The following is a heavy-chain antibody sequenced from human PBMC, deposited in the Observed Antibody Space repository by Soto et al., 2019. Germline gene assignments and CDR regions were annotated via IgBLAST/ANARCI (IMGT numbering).Heavy chain of an antibody. V-gene: IGHV6-1*01. CDR3: ARGVAGTGFDL. CDR1: GDSDSSNTAA. CDR2: TYFRSNWRH. Sequence: PSQTLSLTCAISGDSDSSNTAAWNWIRSSPSRGLEWLGRTYFRSNWRHDYAVSVKSRITVNPDTSKNHFSLQLNSVTPDDTAVYYCARGVAGTGFDLWGQGTLVTVSS. J-gene: IGHJ4*02. D-gene: IGHD6-19*01.